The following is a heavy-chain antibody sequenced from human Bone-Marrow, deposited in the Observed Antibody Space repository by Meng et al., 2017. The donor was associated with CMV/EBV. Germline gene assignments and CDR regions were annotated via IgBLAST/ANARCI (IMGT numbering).Heavy chain of an antibody. J-gene: IGHJ4*02. V-gene: IGHV3-21*01. CDR3: ARDLGPGGIAAAGRSVY. D-gene: IGHD6-13*01. CDR2: ISSSSSYM. Sequence: GESLKISCTASGFTFNSYEMNWVRQAPGKGLEWVSSISSSSSYMYYADSVKGRFTISRDNAKNSLYLQMNSLRAEDTAVYYWARDLGPGGIAAAGRSVYWGQGTLVTVSS. CDR1: GFTFNSYE.